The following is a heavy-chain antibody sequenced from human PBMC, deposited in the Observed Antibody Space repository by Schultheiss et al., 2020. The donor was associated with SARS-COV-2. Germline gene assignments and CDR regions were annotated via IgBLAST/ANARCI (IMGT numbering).Heavy chain of an antibody. V-gene: IGHV3-23*01. J-gene: IGHJ4*02. CDR3: ARESSSSFDY. Sequence: GGSLRLSCAASGFTFSSYAMSWVRQAPGKGLEWVSAISGSGGSTYYADSVKGRFTISRENAKNSLYLQMNSLRAEDTAVYYCARESSSSFDYWGQGTLVTVSS. CDR2: ISGSGGST. CDR1: GFTFSSYA. D-gene: IGHD6-6*01.